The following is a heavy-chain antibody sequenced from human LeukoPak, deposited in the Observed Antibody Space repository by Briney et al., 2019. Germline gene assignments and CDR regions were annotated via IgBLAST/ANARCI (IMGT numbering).Heavy chain of an antibody. D-gene: IGHD6-13*01. CDR1: GFTFSSYG. CDR3: AKLGYSSSWSKNFDY. J-gene: IGHJ4*02. V-gene: IGHV3-23*01. CDR2: ISGSGGST. Sequence: GGTLRLSCAASGFTFSSYGMSWVRQAPGKGLEWVSAISGSGGSTYYADSVKGRFTISRGNSKNTLYLQMSSLRAEDTAVYYCAKLGYSSSWSKNFDYWGQGTLVTVSS.